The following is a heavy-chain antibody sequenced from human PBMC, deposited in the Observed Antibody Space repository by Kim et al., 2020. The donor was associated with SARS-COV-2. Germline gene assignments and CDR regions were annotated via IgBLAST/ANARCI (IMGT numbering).Heavy chain of an antibody. V-gene: IGHV3-74*01. D-gene: IGHD1-1*01. CDR3: AGRSLRGTNFFDY. Sequence: YADSVEGRFTISRDNAKNTMYLEMNSLGAEDTAVYYCAGRSLRGTNFFDYWGQGTLVTVSS. J-gene: IGHJ4*02.